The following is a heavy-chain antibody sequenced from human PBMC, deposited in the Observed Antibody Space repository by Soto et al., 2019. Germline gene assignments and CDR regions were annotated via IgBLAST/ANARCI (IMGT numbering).Heavy chain of an antibody. Sequence: QVQLQQWGAGPLRPLETLSLTCGVSGGSFSGYYWAWIRQSPGRGLEWIGEINDRGSINYNPSLKSRVSISVDPSKNHYSLNQRSVTAADTAVYYCARESHDILTGPPWVWYFDLWGRGTLVTV. V-gene: IGHV4-34*01. CDR3: ARESHDILTGPPWVWYFDL. CDR1: GGSFSGYY. D-gene: IGHD3-9*01. CDR2: INDRGSI. J-gene: IGHJ2*01.